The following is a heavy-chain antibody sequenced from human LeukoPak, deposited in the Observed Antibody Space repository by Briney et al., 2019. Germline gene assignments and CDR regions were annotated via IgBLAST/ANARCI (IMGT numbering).Heavy chain of an antibody. CDR1: GFTFSSYS. CDR2: ISSSSSTI. CDR3: ARGPPIAAAGYFDY. Sequence: GGSLRLSCAASGFTFSSYSMSWVRQAPGKGLEWASWISSSSSTIYYADSVKGRFTISRDNAKNSLYLQMNSLRAEDTAVYYCARGPPIAAAGYFDYWGQGTLVTVSS. D-gene: IGHD6-13*01. J-gene: IGHJ4*02. V-gene: IGHV3-48*01.